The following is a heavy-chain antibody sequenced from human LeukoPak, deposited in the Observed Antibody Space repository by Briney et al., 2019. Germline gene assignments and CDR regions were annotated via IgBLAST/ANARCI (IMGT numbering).Heavy chain of an antibody. J-gene: IGHJ4*02. V-gene: IGHV5-51*01. Sequence: GESLKISCKGSGYSFTSYWIGWVRQMPGKGLEWMGIIYPGDSDTRYSPSFQGQVTISAGKSISTAYLQWSSLKASDTAMYYCARQARGGYDSSGYSATYDYWGQGTLVTVSS. CDR3: ARQARGGYDSSGYSATYDY. D-gene: IGHD3-22*01. CDR2: IYPGDSDT. CDR1: GYSFTSYW.